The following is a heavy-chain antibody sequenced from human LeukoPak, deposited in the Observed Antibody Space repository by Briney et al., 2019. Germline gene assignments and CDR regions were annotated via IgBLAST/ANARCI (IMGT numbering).Heavy chain of an antibody. CDR3: ARVGGTGYSSSWYDY. V-gene: IGHV1-2*04. CDR1: GYTFTGYY. J-gene: IGHJ4*02. CDR2: INPKSGGT. Sequence: ASVRVSCKASGYTFTGYYMHWVRQAPGQGLEWMGWINPKSGGTNYAQKFQGWVTMTRDTSISTAYMELSRLRSDDTAVYYCARVGGTGYSSSWYDYWGQGTLVTVSS. D-gene: IGHD6-13*01.